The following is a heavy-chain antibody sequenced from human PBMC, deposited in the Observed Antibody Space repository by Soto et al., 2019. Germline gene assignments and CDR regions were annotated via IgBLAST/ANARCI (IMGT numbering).Heavy chain of an antibody. CDR2: IWYDGSNK. Sequence: PGGSLRVSCAASGFTFSSYAMHRVRKAPGKGLQWVAVIWYDGSNKYYADSVKGRFTISRDNSKNTLYLQMNSLRAEDTAVYYCARDIAAAGTSYYYYGMDVWGQGTTVTVSS. CDR3: ARDIAAAGTSYYYYGMDV. CDR1: GFTFSSYA. V-gene: IGHV3-33*08. J-gene: IGHJ6*02. D-gene: IGHD6-13*01.